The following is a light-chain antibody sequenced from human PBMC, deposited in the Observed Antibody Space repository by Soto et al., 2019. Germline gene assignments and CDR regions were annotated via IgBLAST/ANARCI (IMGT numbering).Light chain of an antibody. J-gene: IGLJ1*01. Sequence: QSVLTQPASVSGSPGQSITISCTGTSSDVGSYNLVSWYQQHPGKAPKLMVYEGSKRPSGVSNRFSGSKSANTASLTISGLQAEDEADYYCSSYAGSSTFYVFGTGTKLTVL. V-gene: IGLV2-23*01. CDR2: EGS. CDR1: SSDVGSYNL. CDR3: SSYAGSSTFYV.